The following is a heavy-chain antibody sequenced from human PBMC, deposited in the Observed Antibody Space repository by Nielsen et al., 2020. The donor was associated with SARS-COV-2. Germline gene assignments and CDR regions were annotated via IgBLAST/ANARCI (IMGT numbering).Heavy chain of an antibody. CDR1: GFTISTYG. CDR2: ISSST. V-gene: IGHV3-23*01. Sequence: GGSLRLSCVVSGFTISTYGMSWVRQAPGKGLEWVSAISSSTYYADSLEGRFTISTDFSRHTVYLQMNSLRVDDTAIYYCAKRRGVFMITRGGGGALDVWGQGTTVTVSS. CDR3: AKRRGVFMITRGGGGALDV. J-gene: IGHJ6*02. D-gene: IGHD3-16*01.